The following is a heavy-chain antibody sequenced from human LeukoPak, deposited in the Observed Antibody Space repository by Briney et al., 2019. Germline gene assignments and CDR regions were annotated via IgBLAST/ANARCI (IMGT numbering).Heavy chain of an antibody. D-gene: IGHD2-15*01. J-gene: IGHJ3*02. V-gene: IGHV3-30*18. CDR3: AKQDCSGGSCYQGFAFDI. CDR2: ISYDGSNK. CDR1: GFTFSSYG. Sequence: GGSLRLSCAASGFTFSSYGMHWVRQAPGKGLEWVAVISYDGSNKYYADSVKGRFTISRDNSKNTLYLQMNSLRAEDTAVYYCAKQDCSGGSCYQGFAFDIWGQGTMVTVSS.